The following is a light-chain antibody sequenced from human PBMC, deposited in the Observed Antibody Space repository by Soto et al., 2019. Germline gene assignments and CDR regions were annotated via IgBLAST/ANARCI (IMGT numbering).Light chain of an antibody. V-gene: IGLV2-11*01. J-gene: IGLJ1*01. CDR3: CSYAGDYTFV. CDR2: NVI. Sequence: QSAPIQPRSVSGSPGQSVTISCTGTSSDVGVYKYVSWYRQHPGKAPKLMIYNVITRPSGVPDRFSGSKSGNTASLTISGLQAEDEADYYCCSYAGDYTFVFGSGTKLTVL. CDR1: SSDVGVYKY.